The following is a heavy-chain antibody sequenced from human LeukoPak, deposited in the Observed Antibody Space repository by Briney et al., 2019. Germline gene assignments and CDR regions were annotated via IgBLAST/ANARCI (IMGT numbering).Heavy chain of an antibody. CDR1: GFTFSSYS. CDR3: ARGSSPPDH. J-gene: IGHJ4*02. Sequence: GGSLRLSCAASGFTFSSYSMNWVRQAPGKGLEWVSDISGRGRSIFYADSVKGRFTISRDNAKNSLYLQMNSLRAEDTAIYYCARGSSPPDHWGQGTLVTVSS. V-gene: IGHV3-48*04. CDR2: ISGRGRSI.